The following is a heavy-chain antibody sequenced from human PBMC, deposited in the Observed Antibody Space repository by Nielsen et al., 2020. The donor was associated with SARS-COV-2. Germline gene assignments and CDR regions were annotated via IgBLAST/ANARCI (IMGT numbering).Heavy chain of an antibody. CDR2: INPSGGST. Sequence: WVRQAPGQGLEWMGIINPSGGSTSYAQKFQGRVTMTRDTSTSTVYMELSSLRSEDTAVYYCARGLVCSGCYYYYYGMDVWGQGTTVTVSS. CDR3: ARGLVCSGCYYYYYGMDV. V-gene: IGHV1-46*01. J-gene: IGHJ6*02. D-gene: IGHD2-8*01.